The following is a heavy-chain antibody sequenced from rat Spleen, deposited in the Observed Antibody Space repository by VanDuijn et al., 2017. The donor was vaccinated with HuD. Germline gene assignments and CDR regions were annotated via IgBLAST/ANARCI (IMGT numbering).Heavy chain of an antibody. Sequence: VQVVESGGGLVQPKESLKISCAASGFTFSNAAMYWVRQAPGKGLEWLARIRTKPNNYATYYADSVRGRFTISRDDSKNLVYLQMDDLQTEDTAMYYCTADTTVTPAPFDSWGQGVMVTVSS. J-gene: IGHJ2*01. CDR1: GFTFSNAA. CDR3: TADTTVTPAPFDS. V-gene: IGHV10-5*01. D-gene: IGHD1-1*01. CDR2: IRTKPNNYAT.